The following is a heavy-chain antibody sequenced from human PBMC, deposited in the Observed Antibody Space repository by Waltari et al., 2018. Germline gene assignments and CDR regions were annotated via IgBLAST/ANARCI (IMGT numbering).Heavy chain of an antibody. Sequence: QVQLQESGPGLVKPSETLSLTCAVSGYSISSGYYWGWIRQPPGKGLEWIGSIYHSGSTYYNPSLKIRVTISVDTSKNQFSLKLSSVTAADTAVYYCARHEAAAGVLFDYWGQGTLVTVSS. CDR3: ARHEAAAGVLFDY. CDR2: IYHSGST. V-gene: IGHV4-38-2*01. CDR1: GYSISSGYY. D-gene: IGHD6-13*01. J-gene: IGHJ4*02.